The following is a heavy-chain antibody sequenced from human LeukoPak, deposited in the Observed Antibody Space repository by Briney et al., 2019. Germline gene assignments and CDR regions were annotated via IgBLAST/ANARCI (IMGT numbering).Heavy chain of an antibody. CDR1: GFTFSSYS. Sequence: GGSLRLSCAASGFTFSSYSMNWVRQAPGEGLEWVSSISSSSSYIYYADSVKGRFTISRDNAKNSLYLQMNSLRAEDAAVYYCAKDGSGSPPDYYFDYWGQGTLVTVSS. D-gene: IGHD1-26*01. V-gene: IGHV3-21*01. CDR3: AKDGSGSPPDYYFDY. J-gene: IGHJ4*02. CDR2: ISSSSSYI.